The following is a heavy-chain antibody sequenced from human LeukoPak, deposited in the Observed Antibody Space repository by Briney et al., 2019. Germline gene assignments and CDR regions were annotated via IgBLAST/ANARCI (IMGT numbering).Heavy chain of an antibody. CDR2: MNPNSGNT. V-gene: IGHV1-8*01. CDR1: GYTFTSYD. J-gene: IGHJ4*02. CDR3: ARYYDFWSGYSDRAFDY. D-gene: IGHD3-3*01. Sequence: AASVKVSCTASGYTFTSYDINWVRQATGQGLEWMGWMNPNSGNTGYAQKFQGRVTMTRNTSISTAYMELSSLRSEDTAVYYCARYYDFWSGYSDRAFDYWGQGTLVTVSS.